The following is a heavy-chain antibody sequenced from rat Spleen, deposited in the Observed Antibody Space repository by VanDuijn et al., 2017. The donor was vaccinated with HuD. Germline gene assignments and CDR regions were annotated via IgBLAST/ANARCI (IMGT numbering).Heavy chain of an antibody. CDR2: ISYDGSST. D-gene: IGHD1-1*01. CDR1: GFTFSSYV. Sequence: EVQLVESGGGLVQPGSSLKVSCGASGFTFSSYVMHWFRQAPTKGLEWVASISYDGSSTYYRDSVKGRFTISRDNAKSTLYLQMESLRSEDTATYYCARQGTRWYYFDYWGQGVMVTVSS. V-gene: IGHV5-29*01. J-gene: IGHJ2*01. CDR3: ARQGTRWYYFDY.